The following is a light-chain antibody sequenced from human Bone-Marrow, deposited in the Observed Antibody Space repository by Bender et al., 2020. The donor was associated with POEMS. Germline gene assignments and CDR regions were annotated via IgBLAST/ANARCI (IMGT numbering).Light chain of an antibody. CDR2: EVT. V-gene: IGLV2-23*02. CDR3: CSYAGSSISI. CDR1: RSDVGNYNL. Sequence: QSALTQPASVSGSPGQSIAISRSGTRSDVGNYNLVSWYQQHPGKAPQLIVYEVTRRPSGISSRFSGSRSGNTASLTISGLQPEDEADYYCCSYAGSSISIFGGGTKVTVL. J-gene: IGLJ2*01.